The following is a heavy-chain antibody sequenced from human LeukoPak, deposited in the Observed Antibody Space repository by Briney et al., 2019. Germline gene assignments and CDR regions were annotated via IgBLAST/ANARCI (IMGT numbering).Heavy chain of an antibody. CDR3: ARELLNQSGWYDY. CDR1: GFTFSSYN. CDR2: ISSSSSYI. V-gene: IGHV3-21*01. D-gene: IGHD6-19*01. Sequence: GGSLRLSCAASGFTFSSYNMNWVRQAPGKGLEWVSYISSSSSYIYYADSVKGRFTISRDNAKNSLYLQMNSLRAEDTAVYYCARELLNQSGWYDYWGQGTLVTVSS. J-gene: IGHJ4*02.